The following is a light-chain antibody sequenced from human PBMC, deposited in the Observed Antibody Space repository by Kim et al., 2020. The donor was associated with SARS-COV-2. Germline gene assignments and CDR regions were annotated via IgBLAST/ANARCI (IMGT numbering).Light chain of an antibody. V-gene: IGKV3-11*01. Sequence: PGERATLSCRASQSVSSYLAWYQQKPGQAPRLLIYDASNRATGIPARFSGSGSGTDFTLTISSLEPEDFAVYYCQQRSSWLTFGGGTKVDIK. CDR3: QQRSSWLT. J-gene: IGKJ4*01. CDR2: DAS. CDR1: QSVSSY.